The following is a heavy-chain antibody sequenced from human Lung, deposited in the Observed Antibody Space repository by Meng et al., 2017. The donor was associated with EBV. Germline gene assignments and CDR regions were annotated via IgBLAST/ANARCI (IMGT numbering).Heavy chain of an antibody. D-gene: IGHD6-19*01. J-gene: IGHJ4*02. CDR2: IYYSGST. Sequence: QVQRQASGPGLVKPSQTLLLTCTVSGGSVDSGAYYWSWIRQRPGKGLEWIGYIYYSGSTFYTPSLKSRATLSVDTSKNQYSLKLNSVTAADTAVYYCARLRLVWMFDYWGQGALVTVSS. CDR3: ARLRLVWMFDY. CDR1: GGSVDSGAYY. V-gene: IGHV4-31*03.